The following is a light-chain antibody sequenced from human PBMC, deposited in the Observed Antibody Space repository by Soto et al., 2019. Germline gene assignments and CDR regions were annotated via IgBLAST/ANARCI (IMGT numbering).Light chain of an antibody. CDR1: SSDVGGYNY. CDR3: CSCAGSPLYV. J-gene: IGLJ1*01. CDR2: DVS. Sequence: QSALTQPRSVSGSPGQSVTISCTGTSSDVGGYNYVSWYQQHPGKAPKLMIYDVSKRPSGVPDRFSGSKSGNTASLTISGLQAEDEADYYCCSCAGSPLYVFGTGTKLTVL. V-gene: IGLV2-11*01.